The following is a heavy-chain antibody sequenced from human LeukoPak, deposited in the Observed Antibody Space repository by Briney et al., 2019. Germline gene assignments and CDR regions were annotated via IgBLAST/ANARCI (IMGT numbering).Heavy chain of an antibody. CDR1: GYSFTNYW. J-gene: IGHJ4*02. CDR2: IYPGDSDT. V-gene: IGHV5-51*01. CDR3: ARLWSSRGTSDY. D-gene: IGHD3-3*01. Sequence: GESLKISFKGSGYSFTNYWIGWVRPMPGKGLAWMGIIYPGDSDTRYRPSFQGQVTISADKSISTAYLQWSSLKASDTAMYYCARLWSSRGTSDYWGQGTLVTVSS.